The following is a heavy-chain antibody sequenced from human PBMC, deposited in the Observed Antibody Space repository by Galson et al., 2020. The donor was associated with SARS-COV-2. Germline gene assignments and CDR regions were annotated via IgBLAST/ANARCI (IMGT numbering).Heavy chain of an antibody. J-gene: IGHJ5*01. CDR1: GGSISRYY. CDR2: MYHSGNT. CDR3: ARGGSYVRNWFGS. D-gene: IGHD3-16*01. Sequence: ASETLSLTCTVSGGSISRYYWRWIRQAPGKSLEWIGYMYHSGNTRYNHSLKSRVTTSVETSKNHFSLTLTSVTAADTAVYYCARGGSYVRNWFGSWGQGTPVTVAS. V-gene: IGHV4-59*01.